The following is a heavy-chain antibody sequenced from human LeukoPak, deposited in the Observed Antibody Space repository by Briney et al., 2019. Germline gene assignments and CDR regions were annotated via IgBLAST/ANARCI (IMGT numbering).Heavy chain of an antibody. CDR3: ATYSTSSGAFDF. D-gene: IGHD6-6*01. J-gene: IGHJ3*01. V-gene: IGHV3-48*03. CDR2: ISTSGSSI. Sequence: PGGSLRLSCAASGFTFSTYEINWVRQAPGKGLEWLSHISTSGSSIHYADSVKGRFTISRDNAKNSLYLQMNSLRAEDTAVYYCATYSTSSGAFDFWGQGTLVTVSS. CDR1: GFTFSTYE.